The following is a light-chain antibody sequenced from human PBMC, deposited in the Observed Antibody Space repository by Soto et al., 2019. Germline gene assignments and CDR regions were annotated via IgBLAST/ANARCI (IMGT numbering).Light chain of an antibody. Sequence: DIQMTQSPSFVSASVGARVTIPCRASQGLSSWLAWYQHRPGRAPKLLIHAASNLDSGVPSRFSGSGAGTDFTLTISSLQPEDFATYYCQQTTSFPLTFGGGTKVEIK. J-gene: IGKJ4*01. CDR1: QGLSSW. CDR2: AAS. V-gene: IGKV1-12*01. CDR3: QQTTSFPLT.